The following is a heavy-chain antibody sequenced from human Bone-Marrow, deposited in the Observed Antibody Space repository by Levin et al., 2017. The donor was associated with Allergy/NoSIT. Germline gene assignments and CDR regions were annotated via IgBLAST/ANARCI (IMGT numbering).Heavy chain of an antibody. D-gene: IGHD1-26*01. CDR1: GYTFTNYA. Sequence: ASVKVSCKASGYTFTNYALHWVRQVPGQSLEWMGWLNPATNNTRYSQKFQGRFTITRDTSATTVYMYLTSLTSEDTAVYFCARDRKGLIGATGLDHWGQGTLVTVSS. CDR3: ARDRKGLIGATGLDH. V-gene: IGHV1-3*01. CDR2: LNPATNNT. J-gene: IGHJ4*02.